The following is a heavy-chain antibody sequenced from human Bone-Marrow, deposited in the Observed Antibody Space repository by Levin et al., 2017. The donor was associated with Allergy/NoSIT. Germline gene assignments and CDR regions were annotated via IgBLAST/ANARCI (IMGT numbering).Heavy chain of an antibody. D-gene: IGHD3-10*01. J-gene: IGHJ4*02. CDR1: GYSFTASY. CDR2: INPDSGGT. V-gene: IGHV1-2*02. Sequence: ASVKVSCKASGYSFTASYLHWLRQAPGLGPEWMGWINPDSGGTRCAQKFQGRITLTRDASFLTGYMELGRLTSDDTAVYYCARGGRLDGSGTDVDYWGQGTLVTVSS. CDR3: ARGGRLDGSGTDVDY.